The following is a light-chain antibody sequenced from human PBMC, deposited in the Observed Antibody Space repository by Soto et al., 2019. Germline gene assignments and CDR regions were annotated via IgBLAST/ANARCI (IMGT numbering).Light chain of an antibody. Sequence: EIVLTQSPATLSLSPGERATLSCRASQSVSSYLGWYQQKPGQAPRLLIYDASNRATGIPARFSGSGSGTDFTLTISSLEPEDFAVYYCQQRSNWLLTFGGGTKVELK. J-gene: IGKJ4*01. CDR3: QQRSNWLLT. CDR2: DAS. V-gene: IGKV3-11*01. CDR1: QSVSSY.